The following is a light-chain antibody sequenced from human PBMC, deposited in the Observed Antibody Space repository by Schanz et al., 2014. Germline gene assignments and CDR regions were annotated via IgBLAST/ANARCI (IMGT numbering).Light chain of an antibody. V-gene: IGKV1-39*01. J-gene: IGKJ2*01. Sequence: DIQMTQSPSSLSASVGDRVAITCRASQSINNYLNWYQQKPGKAPNLLIYAASRLQSGVPSRFSGSASGADFTLTISSLQPEDFATYYCQQSYSTPPYTFGQGTKLEIK. CDR2: AAS. CDR3: QQSYSTPPYT. CDR1: QSINNY.